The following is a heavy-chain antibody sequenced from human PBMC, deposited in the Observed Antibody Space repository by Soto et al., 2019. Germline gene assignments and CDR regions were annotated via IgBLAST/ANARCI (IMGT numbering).Heavy chain of an antibody. CDR2: MNPNSGNT. CDR3: ASGERAAWYYYVMDV. CDR1: GYTFTSYD. J-gene: IGHJ6*02. Sequence: ASVKVSCKASGYTFTSYDINWVRQATGQGLEWMGWMNPNSGNTGYAQKCQGRVTMTRNTSISTAYMELSSLGSEDTAVYYCASGERAAWYYYVMDVWGQGTTVTVSS. V-gene: IGHV1-8*01. D-gene: IGHD6-13*01.